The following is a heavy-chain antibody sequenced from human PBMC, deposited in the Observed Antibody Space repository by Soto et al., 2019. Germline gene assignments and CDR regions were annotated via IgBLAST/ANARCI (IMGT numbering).Heavy chain of an antibody. CDR1: GGSLSGYY. D-gene: IGHD4-17*01. CDR3: ANYPTTVTSDY. Sequence: SETLSLTCTVSGGSLSGYYWSWIRQPPGKGLEWIGYIYYSGSTNYNPSLKSRVTISVDTSKNQFSLKLSSVTAADTAVYYCANYPTTVTSDYWGQGTLVTVSS. V-gene: IGHV4-59*01. J-gene: IGHJ4*02. CDR2: IYYSGST.